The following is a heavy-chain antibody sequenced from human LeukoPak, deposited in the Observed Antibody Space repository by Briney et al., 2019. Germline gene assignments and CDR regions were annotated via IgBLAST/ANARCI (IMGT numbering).Heavy chain of an antibody. D-gene: IGHD3-3*01. J-gene: IGHJ5*02. CDR3: ARLTLTGVGGRGWFDA. CDR2: MPYDENVSDDEIP. Sequence: PSETLSLTCIVSGDSIRNIGWSWGWIRQPPGKGLEWIGTMPYDENVSDDEIPSYNPSLKRRVTISADTSKNQLSLKVNSVTAADTASYYCARLTLTGVGGRGWFDAWGQGTLAIVSS. V-gene: IGHV4-39*01. CDR1: GDSIRNIGWS.